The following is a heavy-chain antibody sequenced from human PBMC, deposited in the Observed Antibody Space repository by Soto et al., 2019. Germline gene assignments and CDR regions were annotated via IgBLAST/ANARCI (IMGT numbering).Heavy chain of an antibody. J-gene: IGHJ4*02. D-gene: IGHD6-19*01. CDR2: IDWDDDK. V-gene: IGHV2-70*04. Sequence: SGPTLVNPTQTLTLTCAFSGFSLSANGMRVNWIRQPPGKALELLARIDWDDDKFYSTSLKTRLTISKDTSKSQVVLTMTNMDPEDTATYYCARSPGVVLAGAFDYWGQGTLVTVSS. CDR1: GFSLSANGMR. CDR3: ARSPGVVLAGAFDY.